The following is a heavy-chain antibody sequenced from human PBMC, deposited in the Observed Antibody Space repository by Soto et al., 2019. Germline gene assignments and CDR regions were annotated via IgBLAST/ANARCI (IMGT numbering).Heavy chain of an antibody. V-gene: IGHV4-34*12. D-gene: IGHD6-6*01. CDR3: ARAPKVSGSSQTRPDF. CDR2: IIQSGNT. Sequence: PSETLSLTCSIYSGSFSGYYWSWIRQPPGKGLEWIGEIIQSGNTNYSPSLKSRVSISIDTSKKQFSLNLASVSAADTAVYYCARAPKVSGSSQTRPDFWGQGTLVTVSS. J-gene: IGHJ4*02. CDR1: SGSFSGYY.